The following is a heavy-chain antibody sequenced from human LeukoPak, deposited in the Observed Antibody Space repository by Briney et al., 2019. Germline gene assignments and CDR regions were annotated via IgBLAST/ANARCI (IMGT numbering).Heavy chain of an antibody. D-gene: IGHD3-3*01. CDR3: ERDSRITIFGVVSSGYGMDV. Sequence: SVTVSCKASGGTFSSYAISWVRQAPGQGLEWMGGIIPIFGTANYAQKFQGRVTITADESTSTAYMELSSLRSEDTAVYYCERDSRITIFGVVSSGYGMDVWGQGTTVTVSS. CDR2: IIPIFGTA. V-gene: IGHV1-69*13. CDR1: GGTFSSYA. J-gene: IGHJ6*02.